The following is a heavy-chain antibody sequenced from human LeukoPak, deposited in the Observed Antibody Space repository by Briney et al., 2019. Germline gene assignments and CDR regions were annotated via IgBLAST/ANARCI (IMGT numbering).Heavy chain of an antibody. J-gene: IGHJ4*02. CDR2: INHSGST. D-gene: IGHD3-3*01. V-gene: IGHV4-34*01. CDR3: ARGGIFGVVKKIKNYFDY. Sequence: SETLSLTCTVYDESFSGYYWSWIRQPPGKGLEWLGEINHSGSTNYNPSLKSRVTISVDTSKNQFSLKLSSVTAADTAVYYCARGGIFGVVKKIKNYFDYWGQGTLVTVSS. CDR1: DESFSGYY.